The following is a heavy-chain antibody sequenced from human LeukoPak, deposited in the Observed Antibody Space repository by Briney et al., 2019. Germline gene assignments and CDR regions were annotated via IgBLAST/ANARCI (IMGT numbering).Heavy chain of an antibody. V-gene: IGHV3-74*01. J-gene: IGHJ4*02. CDR3: VREPQAEYYFDY. D-gene: IGHD1-14*01. Sequence: GGSLRLSCAASGFTFSSYWMHWVRQAPGKGLVWVSRINSDGSSTTYADSVKGRFTISRDNTKNTLYLQMNSLRAEDTAVYYCVREPQAEYYFDYWGQGTLVTVSS. CDR2: INSDGSST. CDR1: GFTFSSYW.